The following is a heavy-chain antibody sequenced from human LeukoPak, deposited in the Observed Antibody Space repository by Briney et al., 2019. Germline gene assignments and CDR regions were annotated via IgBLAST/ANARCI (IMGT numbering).Heavy chain of an antibody. CDR1: GGSISSSSYY. CDR3: ARTDYDFCSGRIGWFDP. D-gene: IGHD3-3*01. V-gene: IGHV4-39*01. Sequence: SETLSLTCTVSGGSISSSSYYWGWIRQPPGKGLEWIGSIYYSGSTYYNPSLKSRVTISVDTSKNQFSLKLSSVTAADTAVYYCARTDYDFCSGRIGWFDPWGQGTLVTVSS. CDR2: IYYSGST. J-gene: IGHJ5*02.